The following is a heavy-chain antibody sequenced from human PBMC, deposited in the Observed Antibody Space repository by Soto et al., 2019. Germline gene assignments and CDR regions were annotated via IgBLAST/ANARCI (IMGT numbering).Heavy chain of an antibody. V-gene: IGHV3-72*01. J-gene: IGHJ5*02. Sequence: EVQLVESGGDLVQPGGSLRLFCSVSGFTFSDQYMDWVRQAPGKGLEWVGRIRNIANSYTTDYAASVKGRFTISRDDSKNSLYLQMNSLKTEDSAMYYCARRITGTPPADGGSWGQGTLVTVSS. D-gene: IGHD1-7*01. CDR2: IRNIANSYTT. CDR1: GFTFSDQY. CDR3: ARRITGTPPADGGS.